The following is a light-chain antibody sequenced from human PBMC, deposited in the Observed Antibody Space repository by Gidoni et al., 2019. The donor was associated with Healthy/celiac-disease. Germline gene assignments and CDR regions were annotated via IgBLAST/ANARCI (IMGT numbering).Light chain of an antibody. CDR1: QSVSSSY. Sequence: EIVLTPSPGTLSLSPGERATLSCRASQSVSSSYLAWYQQKPGQAPRLLIYGASSRATGIPDRFSGSGSGTDFTLTISRLEPEDFAVYYCQQYGSWWTFGQGTKVEIK. CDR3: QQYGSWWT. CDR2: GAS. J-gene: IGKJ1*01. V-gene: IGKV3-20*01.